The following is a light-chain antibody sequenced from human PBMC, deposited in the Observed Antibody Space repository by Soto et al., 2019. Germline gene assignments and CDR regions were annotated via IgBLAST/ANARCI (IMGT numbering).Light chain of an antibody. J-gene: IGLJ1*01. CDR3: AAWDDSLSGYV. Sequence: QSALTQPPSASGTPGQRVTISCSGSSSNIGTIYVSWYQQLPGTAPKLLIYSNNQRPSGVPDRFSGSKSGTSASPAISGLRSEDEADYYCAAWDDSLSGYVFGTGTKVTVL. CDR2: SNN. CDR1: SSNIGTIY. V-gene: IGLV1-47*02.